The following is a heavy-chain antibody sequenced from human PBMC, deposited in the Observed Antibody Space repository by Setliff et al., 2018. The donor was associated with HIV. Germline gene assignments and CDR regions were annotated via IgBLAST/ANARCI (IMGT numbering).Heavy chain of an antibody. CDR1: GYTFTSYG. J-gene: IGHJ6*02. V-gene: IGHV1-18*01. D-gene: IGHD6-19*01. CDR2: ISAYNGHT. CDR3: ARLGSGWSDSYYYAMDI. Sequence: ASVKVSCKASGYTFTSYGISWVRQAPGQGLEWMGWISAYNGHTNYAQNFLGRVTMTIDTSTSRAYMELRSLRSDDTAMYFCARLGSGWSDSYYYAMDIWGQGTTVTVSS.